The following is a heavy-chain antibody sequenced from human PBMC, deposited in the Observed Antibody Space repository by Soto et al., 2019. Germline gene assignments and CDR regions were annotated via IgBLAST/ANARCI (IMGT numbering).Heavy chain of an antibody. CDR2: IKQDGSEK. CDR3: ARYTAMVIGDWFDP. V-gene: IGHV3-7*03. J-gene: IGHJ5*02. D-gene: IGHD5-18*01. Sequence: LRLSCAASGFTFSSYWMSWVRQAPGKGLEWVANIKQDGSEKYYVDSVKGRFTISRDNAKNSLYLQMNSLRAEDTAVYYCARYTAMVIGDWFDPWGQGTLVTVSS. CDR1: GFTFSSYW.